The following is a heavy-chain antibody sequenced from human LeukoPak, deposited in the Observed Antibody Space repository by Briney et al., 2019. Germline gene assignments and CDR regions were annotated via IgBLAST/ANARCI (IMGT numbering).Heavy chain of an antibody. CDR3: ARPNCSGGSCYLYNWFDP. CDR1: GYTFTGYY. CDR2: INPNSGGT. Sequence: VASVKVSCKASGYTFTGYYMHWVRQAPGQGLEWMGWINPNSGGTNYAQKFQGRVTMTRDTSISTAYMELSRLGSDDTAVYYCARPNCSGGSCYLYNWFDPWGQGTLVTVSS. D-gene: IGHD2-15*01. J-gene: IGHJ5*02. V-gene: IGHV1-2*02.